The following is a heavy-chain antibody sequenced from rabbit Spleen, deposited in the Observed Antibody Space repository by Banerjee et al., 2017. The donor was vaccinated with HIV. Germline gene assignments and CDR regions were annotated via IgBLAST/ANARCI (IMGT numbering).Heavy chain of an antibody. Sequence: EQLEESGGGLVKPEGSLTLTCKASGVSLNDKDVMCWVRQAPGKGLEWIACINIVTGKSVYASWAKGRFTISKTSSTTVTLQMTSLTAADTATYFCARAVHYGYGVYDYALSLWGPGTLVTVS. CDR3: ARAVHYGYGVYDYALSL. V-gene: IGHV1S45*01. D-gene: IGHD6-1*01. CDR2: INIVTGKS. J-gene: IGHJ4*01. CDR1: GVSLNDKDV.